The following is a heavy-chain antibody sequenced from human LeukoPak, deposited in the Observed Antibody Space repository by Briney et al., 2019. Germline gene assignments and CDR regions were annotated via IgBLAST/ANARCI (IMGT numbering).Heavy chain of an antibody. CDR3: ARDSGSGSYYSDY. CDR1: GFTFSSYS. D-gene: IGHD3-10*01. Sequence: GGSLRLSCAASGFTFSSYSMNWVRLAPGKGLEWVSSISSSSSYIYYADSVKGRFTISRDNAKNSLYLQMNSLRAEDTAVYYCARDSGSGSYYSDYWGQGTLVTVSS. J-gene: IGHJ4*02. CDR2: ISSSSSYI. V-gene: IGHV3-21*01.